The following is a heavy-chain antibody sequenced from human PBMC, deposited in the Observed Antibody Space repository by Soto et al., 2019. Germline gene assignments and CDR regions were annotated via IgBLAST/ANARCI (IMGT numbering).Heavy chain of an antibody. Sequence: SQTLSLTCAISGDSVSSNSAAWNWIRQSPSRGLEWLGRTYYRSKWYNDYAVSVKSRITINPDTSKNQFSLQLNSVTPEDTAVYYCARVTDPIVLMVYAYYFDYWGQGTLVTVSS. CDR1: GDSVSSNSAA. CDR3: ARVTDPIVLMVYAYYFDY. V-gene: IGHV6-1*01. CDR2: TYYRSKWYN. D-gene: IGHD2-8*01. J-gene: IGHJ4*02.